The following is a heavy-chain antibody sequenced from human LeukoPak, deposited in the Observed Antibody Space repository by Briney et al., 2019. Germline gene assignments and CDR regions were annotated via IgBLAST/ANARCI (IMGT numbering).Heavy chain of an antibody. V-gene: IGHV4-34*01. Sequence: SETLSLTCAVYGGSFSGYYWSWIRQPPGKGLGWIGEINHSGSTNYSPSLKSRVTISVDTSKNQFSLKLSSVTAADTAVYYCASSSSSTPFDYWGQGTLVTVSS. J-gene: IGHJ4*02. CDR3: ASSSSSTPFDY. CDR2: INHSGST. CDR1: GGSFSGYY. D-gene: IGHD3-22*01.